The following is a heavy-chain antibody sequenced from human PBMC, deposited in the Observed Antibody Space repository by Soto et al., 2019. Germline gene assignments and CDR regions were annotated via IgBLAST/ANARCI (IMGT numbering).Heavy chain of an antibody. J-gene: IGHJ4*02. D-gene: IGHD3-3*01. CDR2: IYWNDDK. CDR3: ANISYLEWLFKY. CDR1: GFSLSTSGVG. V-gene: IGHV2-5*01. Sequence: QITLKESGPTLVKPTQTLTLTCTFSGFSLSTSGVGVGWIRQPPGKALEWLALIYWNDDKRYSPSLKSRLTITKDTSKNQVVLTMTNMDPVDTATYYCANISYLEWLFKYWGQGTLVTVSS.